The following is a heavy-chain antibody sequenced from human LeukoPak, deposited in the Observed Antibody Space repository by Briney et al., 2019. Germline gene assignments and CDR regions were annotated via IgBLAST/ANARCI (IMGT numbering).Heavy chain of an antibody. CDR2: IAGRSPAT. CDR1: GFTFSSHA. Sequence: GGSLRLSCAASGFTFSSHAMNWVRQAPGKGLEWVSLIAGRSPATYYTDSVKGRFTISRGNSRNTLYLQINNLRAEDTAVYYCAKARCSNSDCYMPDWWGQGALVTVSS. J-gene: IGHJ4*02. CDR3: AKARCSNSDCYMPDW. V-gene: IGHV3-23*01. D-gene: IGHD2-2*02.